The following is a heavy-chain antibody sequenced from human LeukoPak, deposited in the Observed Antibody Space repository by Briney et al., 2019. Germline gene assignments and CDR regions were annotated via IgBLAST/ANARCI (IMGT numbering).Heavy chain of an antibody. CDR2: IIPLFGTA. Sequence: SVKVSCKASGGTFSNYAISWVRQAPGQGLEWMGGIIPLFGTANYAQRFQGKVTITADESTSTAYMALSSLRSEDTAIYYCARARIPFAVVIPWDYWGQGTLVTVSS. CDR1: GGTFSNYA. V-gene: IGHV1-69*13. D-gene: IGHD3-3*01. J-gene: IGHJ4*02. CDR3: ARARIPFAVVIPWDY.